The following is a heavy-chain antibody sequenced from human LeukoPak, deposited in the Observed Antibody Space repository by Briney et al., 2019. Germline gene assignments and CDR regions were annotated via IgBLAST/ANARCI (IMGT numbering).Heavy chain of an antibody. J-gene: IGHJ4*02. CDR3: TRLHDYGDYYPDY. V-gene: IGHV3-49*03. CDR1: GFTFGDYA. D-gene: IGHD4-17*01. Sequence: PGGSLRLSCTASGFTFGDYAMSWFRQAPGKGLEWVGFIRSKAYGGTTEYAASVKGRFTISRDDSKSIAYLQMNSLKTEDTAVYYCTRLHDYGDYYPDYWGQGTLVTVSS. CDR2: IRSKAYGGTT.